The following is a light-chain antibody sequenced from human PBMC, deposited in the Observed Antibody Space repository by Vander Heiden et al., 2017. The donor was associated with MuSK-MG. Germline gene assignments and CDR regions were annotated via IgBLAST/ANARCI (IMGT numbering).Light chain of an antibody. V-gene: IGLV2-14*03. J-gene: IGLJ2*01. Sequence: QSALTQPASVSGSPGQSITISRTGTSSDVGGYNYVSWYQPHPGKAPKLMIYDVSTRPSGVSNRFSGSKSGNTASLTISGLQAEDEADYYCSSYTSSSTVVFGGGTKLTVL. CDR2: DVS. CDR3: SSYTSSSTVV. CDR1: SSDVGGYNY.